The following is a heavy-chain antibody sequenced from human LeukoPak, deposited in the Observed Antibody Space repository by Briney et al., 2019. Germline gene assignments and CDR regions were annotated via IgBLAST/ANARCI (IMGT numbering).Heavy chain of an antibody. CDR1: GGSLSSYY. J-gene: IGHJ6*03. Sequence: SETLSLTCTVSGGSLSSYYWSWIRQPPGKGLEWIGYIYYSGSTNYNPSLKSRVTISVDTSKNQFSLKLSSVTAADTAVYYCARVHGSGSYRVYYYYMDVWGKGTTVTISS. D-gene: IGHD3-10*01. CDR3: ARVHGSGSYRVYYYYMDV. V-gene: IGHV4-59*01. CDR2: IYYSGST.